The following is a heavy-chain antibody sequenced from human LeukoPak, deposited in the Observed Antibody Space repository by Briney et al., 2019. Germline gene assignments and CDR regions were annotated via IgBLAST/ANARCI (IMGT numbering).Heavy chain of an antibody. CDR2: INHNGNVN. CDR1: GFTFSSYW. Sequence: GGSLRLSCAASGFTFSSYWMNWARQAPGKGLEWVASINHNGNVNYYVDSVKGRFTISRDNAKNSLYLQMSNLRAEDTAVYFCARGGGMDVWGQGATVTVSS. CDR3: ARGGGMDV. J-gene: IGHJ6*02. D-gene: IGHD3-16*01. V-gene: IGHV3-7*03.